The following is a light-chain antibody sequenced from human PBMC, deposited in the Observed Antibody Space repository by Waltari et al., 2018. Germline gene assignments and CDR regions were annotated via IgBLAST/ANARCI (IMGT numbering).Light chain of an antibody. Sequence: IHMTQSPSSLSASVGDRVTITCRASQSISSSLNWYQQIPGKAPKLLIYVASNLQSGVPSRFSGSGSGTDFSLTISSLQPEDFATYYCQQSYITTYTFGQGTKLEIK. V-gene: IGKV1-39*01. CDR3: QQSYITTYT. J-gene: IGKJ2*01. CDR1: QSISSS. CDR2: VAS.